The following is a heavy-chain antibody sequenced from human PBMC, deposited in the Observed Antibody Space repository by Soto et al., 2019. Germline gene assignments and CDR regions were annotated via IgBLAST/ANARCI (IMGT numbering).Heavy chain of an antibody. Sequence: GESLKISCKGSGYSFTSYWISWVSQMPGKGLEWMGRIDPSDSYTNYSPSFQGHVTISADKSISTAYLQWSSLKASDTAMYYCATPGVSSGWYGRAFDIWGQGTMVTVSS. V-gene: IGHV5-10-1*01. J-gene: IGHJ3*02. CDR1: GYSFTSYW. CDR3: ATPGVSSGWYGRAFDI. D-gene: IGHD6-19*01. CDR2: IDPSDSYT.